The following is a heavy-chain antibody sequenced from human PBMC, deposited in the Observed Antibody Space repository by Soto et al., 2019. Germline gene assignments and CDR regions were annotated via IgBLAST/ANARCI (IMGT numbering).Heavy chain of an antibody. CDR2: ISRSGSS. CDR3: ATGYLYAP. CDR1: GGSIFSDD. J-gene: IGHJ5*02. Sequence: SETLSLTCTVSGGSIFSDDWTWIRQPPGKGLEWIGYISRSGSSSFAPSLKGRVTFSTDTSKNQVSLKMTYVTVADTAVYYCATGYLYAPSRPGSLVTGSA. V-gene: IGHV4-59*01.